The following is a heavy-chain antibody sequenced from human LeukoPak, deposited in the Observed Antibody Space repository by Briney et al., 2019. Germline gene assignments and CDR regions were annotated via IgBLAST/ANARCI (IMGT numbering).Heavy chain of an antibody. Sequence: GASVKVSCKASGGTFSSYAISWVRQAPGQGLEWMGGIIPIFGTANYAQKFQGRVTITADESTSTAYMELSSLRSKDTAVYYCASLRHSGSYYRYYGMDVWGQGTTVTVSS. CDR2: IIPIFGTA. CDR1: GGTFSSYA. CDR3: ASLRHSGSYYRYYGMDV. D-gene: IGHD1-26*01. J-gene: IGHJ6*02. V-gene: IGHV1-69*13.